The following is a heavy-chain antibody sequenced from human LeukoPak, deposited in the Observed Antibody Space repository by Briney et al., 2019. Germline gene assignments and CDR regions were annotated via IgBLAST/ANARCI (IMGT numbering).Heavy chain of an antibody. Sequence: PGGSLRLSCAASGFNCGSYSMTWVRQASGKGLEWVGRIRSKANSYATAYAASVKGRFTISRDDSKNTAYLQMDSLKTEDTAVYYCTRPPPGYGDYELYYWGQGTLVTVSS. CDR2: IRSKANSYAT. D-gene: IGHD4-17*01. CDR3: TRPPPGYGDYELYY. J-gene: IGHJ4*02. CDR1: GFNCGSYS. V-gene: IGHV3-73*01.